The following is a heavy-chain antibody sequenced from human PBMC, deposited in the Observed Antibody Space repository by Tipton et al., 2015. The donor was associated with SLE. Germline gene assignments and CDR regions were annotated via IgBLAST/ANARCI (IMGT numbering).Heavy chain of an antibody. J-gene: IGHJ4*02. D-gene: IGHD6-6*01. CDR1: GGSISSYY. Sequence: TLSLTCTVSGGSISSYYWNWIWQPAGKGLEWIGRIYTSGSTNYNPSLKSRVTMSVDTSKNQFSLKLSSVTAADTAVYYCALGGSSGAFDYWGQGTLVTVSS. CDR2: IYTSGST. CDR3: ALGGSSGAFDY. V-gene: IGHV4-4*07.